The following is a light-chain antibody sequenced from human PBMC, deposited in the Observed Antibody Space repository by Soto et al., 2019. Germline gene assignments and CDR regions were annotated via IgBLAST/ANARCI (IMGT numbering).Light chain of an antibody. J-gene: IGLJ1*01. Sequence: QSVLTQPASVSGSPGQSITISCTGTSSDVGANIFVSWYQQHPGKVPKLMIYTVSSRPSGVSQRFSGSKSGNTASLPISGLQAEDEAAYYCTSFTTDSTYVFGTGTKVTVL. CDR2: TVS. CDR3: TSFTTDSTYV. V-gene: IGLV2-14*01. CDR1: SSDVGANIF.